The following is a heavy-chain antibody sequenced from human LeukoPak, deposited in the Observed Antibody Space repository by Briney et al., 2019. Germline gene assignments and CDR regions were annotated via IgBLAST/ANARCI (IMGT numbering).Heavy chain of an antibody. CDR1: GFTFSSSA. CDR3: AKISPYYYDSSRYYP. CDR2: ISGSGVSK. V-gene: IGHV3-23*01. J-gene: IGHJ5*02. Sequence: GGSLRLSCAASGFTFSSSAMSWVRQAPGKGLEWVSAISGSGVSKYYADPVKGRFTISIDNSKNTVYLQMNGLRAEDTAVYYCAKISPYYYDSSRYYPWGQGTLVTVSS. D-gene: IGHD3-22*01.